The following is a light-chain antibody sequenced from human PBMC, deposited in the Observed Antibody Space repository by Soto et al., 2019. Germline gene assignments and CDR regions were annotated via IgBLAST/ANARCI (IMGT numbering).Light chain of an antibody. CDR1: SSDVGAYNY. J-gene: IGLJ2*01. CDR3: SSYVRNNNVL. V-gene: IGLV2-8*01. CDR2: EVT. Sequence: QSVLTQPPSASGSPGQSVTISCTGTSSDVGAYNYVSWYQQHPGKAPKLMIYEVTKRPSGVPDRFSGSKSGNTASLTVSGLQAEDEADYYCSSYVRNNNVLFGGGTKVTVL.